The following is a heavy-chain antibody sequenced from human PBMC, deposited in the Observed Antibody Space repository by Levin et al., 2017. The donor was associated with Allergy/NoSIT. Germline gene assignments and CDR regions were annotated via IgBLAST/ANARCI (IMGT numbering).Heavy chain of an antibody. D-gene: IGHD6-13*01. V-gene: IGHV3-23*01. CDR1: GFTFSSYA. J-gene: IGHJ4*02. CDR3: AKDRSSSWSSGWGD. CDR2: ISAGGGST. Sequence: GGSLRLSCAASGFTFSSYAMSWVRQAPGKGLEWVSAISAGGGSTYYADSVKGRVTFSRANSKNTLYLQMNSRRVEDTAVYYCAKDRSSSWSSGWGDWGQGTLVTVSS.